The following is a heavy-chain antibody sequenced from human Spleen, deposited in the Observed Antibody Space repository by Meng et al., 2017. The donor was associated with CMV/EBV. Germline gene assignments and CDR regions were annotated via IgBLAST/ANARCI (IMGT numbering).Heavy chain of an antibody. Sequence: GEYLKISCAASGFTFSSYWMHWVRQAPGKGLVWVSRINSDGSSTSYADSVKGRFTISRDNAKNTLYLQMNSLRAEDTAVYYCARGRPHYDILTGYYHDAFDIWGQGTMVTVSS. V-gene: IGHV3-74*01. CDR2: INSDGSST. J-gene: IGHJ3*02. CDR3: ARGRPHYDILTGYYHDAFDI. CDR1: GFTFSSYW. D-gene: IGHD3-9*01.